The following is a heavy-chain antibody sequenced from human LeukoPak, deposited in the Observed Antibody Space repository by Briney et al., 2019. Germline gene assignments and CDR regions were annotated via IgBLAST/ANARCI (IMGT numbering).Heavy chain of an antibody. D-gene: IGHD2-21*02. Sequence: PGGSLRLSCAASGFTFSSYAMSWVRQAPGKGLEWVSAISGSGGSTYYADSVKGRFTISRDNSKNTLYLQMNSLRAEDTAVYYCAKDLAYCGGDCVRPAFDPWGQGTLVTVSS. CDR2: ISGSGGST. CDR3: AKDLAYCGGDCVRPAFDP. V-gene: IGHV3-23*01. CDR1: GFTFSSYA. J-gene: IGHJ5*02.